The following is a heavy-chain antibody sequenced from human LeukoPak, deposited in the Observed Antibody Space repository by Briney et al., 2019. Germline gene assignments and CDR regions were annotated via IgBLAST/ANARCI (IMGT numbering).Heavy chain of an antibody. V-gene: IGHV4-39*01. CDR1: GGSISSSSYY. CDR2: IYYSGST. CDR3: ARREAVAGNWFDP. D-gene: IGHD6-19*01. Sequence: PSETLSLTCTVSGGSISSSSYYWGWIRQPSGKGLGWIGSIYYSGSTYYNPSLKSRVTISVDTSKNQFSLKLSSVTAADTAVYYCARREAVAGNWFDPWGQGTLVTVSS. J-gene: IGHJ5*02.